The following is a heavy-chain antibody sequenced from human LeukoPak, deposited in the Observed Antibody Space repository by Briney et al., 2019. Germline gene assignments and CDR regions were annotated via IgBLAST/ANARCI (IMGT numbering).Heavy chain of an antibody. CDR1: GYTFTSYY. CDR3: ARSPPDLMGDFWGSYYFDY. J-gene: IGHJ4*02. CDR2: INPSGGST. V-gene: IGHV1-46*01. Sequence: ASVKVSCKASGYTFTSYYMHWVRQAPRQGLEWMGIINPSGGSTSYAQKFQGRVTTTRDTSTSTVYMELSSLRSEDTAVYYCARSPPDLMGDFWGSYYFDYWGQGTLVTVSS. D-gene: IGHD3-3*01.